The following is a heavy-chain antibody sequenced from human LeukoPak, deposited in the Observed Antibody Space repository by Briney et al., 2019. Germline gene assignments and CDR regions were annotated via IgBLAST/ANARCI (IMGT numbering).Heavy chain of an antibody. CDR2: IWYDGSNK. CDR1: GFTFSSYG. Sequence: GGSLRLSCAASGFTFSSYGMHWVRQAPGKGLEWVAVIWYDGSNKYYADSEKGRFTISRDNSKNTLYLQMNSLRAEDTAVYYCARDTDDTDMDVWGKGTTVTVSS. V-gene: IGHV3-33*01. J-gene: IGHJ6*03. CDR3: ARDTDDTDMDV. D-gene: IGHD3-22*01.